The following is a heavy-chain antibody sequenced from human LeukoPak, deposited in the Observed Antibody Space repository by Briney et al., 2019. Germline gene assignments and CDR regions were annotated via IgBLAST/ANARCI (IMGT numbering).Heavy chain of an antibody. CDR3: VTGAGGDYYYMDV. CDR1: VYTPTEIS. V-gene: IGHV1-24*01. CDR2: FDPEDGEI. D-gene: IGHD4-23*01. Sequence: ASVKVSRKLSVYTPTEISMHWVRQAPGEGLEWMGGFDPEDGEIIYAQKFQGRVTMTEDTSTDTAYMELSSLRSEDTAVYFCVTGAGGDYYYMDVWGKGTTVTVSS. J-gene: IGHJ6*03.